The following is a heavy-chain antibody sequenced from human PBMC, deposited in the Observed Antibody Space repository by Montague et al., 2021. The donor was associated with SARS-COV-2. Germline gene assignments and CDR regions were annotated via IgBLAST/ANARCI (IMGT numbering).Heavy chain of an antibody. J-gene: IGHJ4*02. Sequence: SETLSLTCIVSGSSVRSYYWSWIRQPPGKGLEWIGYIYDSGSTNYNPSLKSRVTISVDTSKNQFSLNLSSVTAADTAVYYCARVDAASGTPYCDYWGQGTLVTVSS. CDR1: GSSVRSYY. V-gene: IGHV4-59*02. CDR3: ARVDAASGTPYCDY. CDR2: IYDSGST. D-gene: IGHD6-13*01.